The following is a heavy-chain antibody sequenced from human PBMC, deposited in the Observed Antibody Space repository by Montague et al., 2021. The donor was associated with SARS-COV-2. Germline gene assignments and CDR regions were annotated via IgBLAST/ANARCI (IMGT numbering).Heavy chain of an antibody. CDR3: ARVATVVTGYWYFDL. D-gene: IGHD4-23*01. CDR1: GYTFSSHG. Sequence: SVKVSCKASGYTFSSHGISWVRQAPGQGLECMGWISAYNGNTSYAQNLQGRVTLTTHTSTSTAYMELTSLRSDDTAVYYCARVATVVTGYWYFDLWGRGTLVTVSS. CDR2: ISAYNGNT. J-gene: IGHJ2*01. V-gene: IGHV1-18*01.